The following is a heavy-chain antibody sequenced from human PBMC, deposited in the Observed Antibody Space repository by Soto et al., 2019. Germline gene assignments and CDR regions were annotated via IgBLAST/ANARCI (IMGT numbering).Heavy chain of an antibody. J-gene: IGHJ6*03. Sequence: GGSLRLSCAASGFTFDDYAMHWVRQAPGKGLEWVSGISWNSGSIGYADSVKGRFTISRDNAKNSLYLQMNSLRAEDTALYYCAKDIGTWTRSYYMDVWGKGTTVTVSS. V-gene: IGHV3-9*01. CDR3: AKDIGTWTRSYYMDV. D-gene: IGHD1-1*01. CDR1: GFTFDDYA. CDR2: ISWNSGSI.